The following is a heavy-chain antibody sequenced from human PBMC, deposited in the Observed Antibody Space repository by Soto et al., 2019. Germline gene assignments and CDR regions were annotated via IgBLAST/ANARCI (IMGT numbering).Heavy chain of an antibody. CDR3: AKGGLGDCSTTSCLFHFDY. Sequence: GGSQRLSCTASGFPFSRYPMSSVRPDTGKGLEWVSTISDSGSTYYAESVKGRLTISRDNSKHTLYLQMNSLRAEDTAVYYCAKGGLGDCSTTSCLFHFDYWGLGALVTVSS. V-gene: IGHV3-23*01. CDR2: ISDSGST. J-gene: IGHJ4*02. D-gene: IGHD2-2*01. CDR1: GFPFSRYP.